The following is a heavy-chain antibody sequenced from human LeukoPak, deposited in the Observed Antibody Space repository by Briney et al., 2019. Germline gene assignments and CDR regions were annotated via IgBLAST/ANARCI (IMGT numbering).Heavy chain of an antibody. Sequence: GGSLRLSCAASGFTFSSYAMSWVRQAPGKGLEWVSRISGNGDNTYYTDSVKGRFTISRDNSKNTLSLQMNSLRAEDTAVYYCAKDRIMSSGRRSYYFDYWGQGTLVTVSS. CDR1: GFTFSSYA. J-gene: IGHJ4*02. CDR3: AKDRIMSSGRRSYYFDY. V-gene: IGHV3-23*01. CDR2: ISGNGDNT. D-gene: IGHD6-19*01.